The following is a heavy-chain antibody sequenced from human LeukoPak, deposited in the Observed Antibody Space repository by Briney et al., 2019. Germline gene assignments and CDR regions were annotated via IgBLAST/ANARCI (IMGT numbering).Heavy chain of an antibody. CDR3: AGGPTNWNYRKGVDY. V-gene: IGHV4-34*01. J-gene: IGHJ4*02. CDR2: INHSGST. CDR1: GGSFSGYY. D-gene: IGHD1-7*01. Sequence: SETLSLTCAVYGGSFSGYYWSWIRQPPGKGLEWIGEINHSGSTSYNPSLKSRVTISVDTSKNQFSLKLSSVTAADTAVYYCAGGPTNWNYRKGVDYWGQGTLVTVSS.